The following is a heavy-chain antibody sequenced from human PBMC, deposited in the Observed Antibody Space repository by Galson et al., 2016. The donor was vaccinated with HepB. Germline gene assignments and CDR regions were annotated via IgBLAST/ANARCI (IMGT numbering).Heavy chain of an antibody. CDR2: IKEDGSEK. CDR1: GFTFSGYW. Sequence: SLRLSCAASGFTFSGYWMTWVRQAPGKGLEWVANIKEDGSEKYYMDSVKGRFTISRDNAKNSLYLQINSLRPEDTAVYYCASAQQVGYGGFYFYYGMDVWGQGTTVTVSS. V-gene: IGHV3-7*01. D-gene: IGHD5-18*01. CDR3: ASAQQVGYGGFYFYYGMDV. J-gene: IGHJ6*02.